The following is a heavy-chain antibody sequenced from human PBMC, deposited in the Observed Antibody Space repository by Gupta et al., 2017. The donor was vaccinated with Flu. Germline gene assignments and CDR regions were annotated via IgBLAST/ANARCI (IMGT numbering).Heavy chain of an antibody. Sequence: PGLVEPSETLSVTCIVSGGSISRNYSYWGWIRQPPGKGLEWIGSIYYSGNTYYTPSLKSRVTISVDTSKNQFSLKLNSVTAADTAVYYCARHLVGYCISATCYDENDYWGQGTLVTVSS. CDR1: GGSISRNYSY. V-gene: IGHV4-39*01. CDR2: IYYSGNT. D-gene: IGHD2/OR15-2a*01. J-gene: IGHJ4*02. CDR3: ARHLVGYCISATCYDENDY.